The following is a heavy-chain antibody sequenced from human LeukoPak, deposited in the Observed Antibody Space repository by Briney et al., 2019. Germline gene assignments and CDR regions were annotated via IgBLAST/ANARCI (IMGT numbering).Heavy chain of an antibody. V-gene: IGHV1-2*02. Sequence: GASVKVSCKASGYTFTGYYMHWVRQAPGQGLEWMGWINPNSGGTNYAQKFQGGVTMTRDTSISTAYMELSRLRSDDTAVYYCAREYSSSSGFDYWGQATLVTVSS. CDR1: GYTFTGYY. CDR2: INPNSGGT. CDR3: AREYSSSSGFDY. D-gene: IGHD6-6*01. J-gene: IGHJ4*02.